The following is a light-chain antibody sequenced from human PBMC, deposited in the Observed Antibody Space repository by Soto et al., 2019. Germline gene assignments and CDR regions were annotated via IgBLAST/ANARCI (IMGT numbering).Light chain of an antibody. CDR3: QQRSNWPKT. V-gene: IGKV3-11*01. CDR2: DAS. CDR1: QSVSSY. Sequence: EIVLTQSPATLSLSPGERATLSCRASQSVSSYLAWYQQKPGQAPRLLIYDASNRATGIPPRFSGSGSGTDFTLPISSLEPEDFAVYYGQQRSNWPKTFGQGTKVEIK. J-gene: IGKJ1*01.